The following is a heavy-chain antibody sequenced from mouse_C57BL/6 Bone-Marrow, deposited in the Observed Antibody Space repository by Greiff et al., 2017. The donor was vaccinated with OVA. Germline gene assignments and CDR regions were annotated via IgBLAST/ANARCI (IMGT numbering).Heavy chain of an antibody. CDR2: ISDGGSYT. D-gene: IGHD1-2*01. J-gene: IGHJ3*01. V-gene: IGHV5-4*01. CDR1: GFTFSSYA. CDR3: ARYYGGFAY. Sequence: EVQLVESGGGLVKPGGSLKLSCAASGFTFSSYAMSWVRQTPEQRLEWVATISDGGSYTYYPDNVKGRFTISRDNAKNNRYLQMSHLKSEDTARYYCARYYGGFAYWGQGTLVTVSA.